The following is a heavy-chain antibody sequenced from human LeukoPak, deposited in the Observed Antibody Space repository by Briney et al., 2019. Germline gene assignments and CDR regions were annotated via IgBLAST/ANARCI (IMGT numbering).Heavy chain of an antibody. D-gene: IGHD3-16*01. J-gene: IGHJ5*02. CDR1: GGSFSGYY. Sequence: PSETLSLTCAVYGGSFSGYYWSWIRQPPGKGLEWIGEINHSGSTNYNPSLKSRVTISVDTSKNQFSLKLSSVTAADTAVYYCARHPVTFGGDWFDPWGQGTLVTVSS. V-gene: IGHV4-34*01. CDR2: INHSGST. CDR3: ARHPVTFGGDWFDP.